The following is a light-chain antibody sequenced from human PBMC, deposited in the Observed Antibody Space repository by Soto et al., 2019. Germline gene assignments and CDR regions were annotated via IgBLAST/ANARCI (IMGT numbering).Light chain of an antibody. CDR2: GTS. V-gene: IGKV3-15*01. CDR3: QQYNKWPLT. CDR1: QSVSSN. Sequence: ELVMTQSPATLSESPGERATLSCRASQSVSSNLAWYQQKRGQAPRLLIYGTSTRATGIPARFSGSGSGTEFTLTISSLQSEDFAVYYCQQYNKWPLTFGGGTKVEIK. J-gene: IGKJ4*01.